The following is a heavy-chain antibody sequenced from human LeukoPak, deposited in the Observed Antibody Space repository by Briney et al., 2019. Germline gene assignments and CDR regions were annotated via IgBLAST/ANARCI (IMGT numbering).Heavy chain of an antibody. Sequence: ASVKVSCKASGYTFTSYDINWVRQATGQGLEWMGWMNPNSGNTGYAQKFQGRVTITRNTSISTAYMELSSLRSEDTAVYYCAREYNWNDEGSLGYWGQGTLVTVSS. CDR3: AREYNWNDEGSLGY. CDR2: MNPNSGNT. D-gene: IGHD1-1*01. CDR1: GYTFTSYD. J-gene: IGHJ4*02. V-gene: IGHV1-8*03.